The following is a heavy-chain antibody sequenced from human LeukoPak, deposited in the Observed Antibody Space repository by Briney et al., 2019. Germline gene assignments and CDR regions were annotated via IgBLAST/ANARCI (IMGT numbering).Heavy chain of an antibody. V-gene: IGHV5-10-1*04. J-gene: IGHJ5*02. CDR1: GYSFTSYW. CDR3: ARPAYSSSLSSHFDP. Sequence: GESLKISCKGSGYSFTSYWISWVRQMPGKGLEWMGRIDPSDSYTNYSPSFQGRVTISADNSISTAYLQWSSLKASDTAMYYCARPAYSSSLSSHFDPWGQGTLVTVSS. CDR2: IDPSDSYT. D-gene: IGHD6-13*01.